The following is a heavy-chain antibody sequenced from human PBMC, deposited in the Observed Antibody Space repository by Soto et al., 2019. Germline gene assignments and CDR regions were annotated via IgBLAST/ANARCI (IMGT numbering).Heavy chain of an antibody. Sequence: VGSLRLSCAASGFTFSSYAMSWVLHSPCKGLEWVSAISGSGGSTYYADSVKGRFTISRDNSKNTLYLQMNSLRAEDTAVYYCAKDGSGSHLVAFDIWGQGTMVTVSS. CDR1: GFTFSSYA. J-gene: IGHJ3*02. CDR2: ISGSGGST. V-gene: IGHV3-23*01. D-gene: IGHD3-10*01. CDR3: AKDGSGSHLVAFDI.